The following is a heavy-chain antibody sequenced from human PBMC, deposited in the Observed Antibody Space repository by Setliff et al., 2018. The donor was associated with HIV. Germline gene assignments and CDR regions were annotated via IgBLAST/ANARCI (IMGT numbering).Heavy chain of an antibody. Sequence: SETLSLTCAVYGGSFSAYYWTWIRQPPGKGLEWIGEINHSGSTYYNPSLRSRVTLSVDTSKKHFSLRLTSVTAADTAVYYCGGNGYYSIDYWGQGTLVTVSS. CDR1: GGSFSAYY. V-gene: IGHV4-34*01. CDR2: INHSGST. J-gene: IGHJ4*02. D-gene: IGHD3-22*01. CDR3: GGNGYYSIDY.